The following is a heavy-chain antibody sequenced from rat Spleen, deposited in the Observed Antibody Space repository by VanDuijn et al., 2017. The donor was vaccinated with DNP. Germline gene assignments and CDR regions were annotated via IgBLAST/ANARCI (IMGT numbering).Heavy chain of an antibody. CDR2: IWSGGST. CDR1: GFSLNSNS. CDR3: TRSTSGYYVMDA. J-gene: IGHJ4*01. Sequence: QVQLKESGPGLVQPSQTLSLTCTVSGFSLNSNSVSWVRQSPGKGLEWMGAIWSGGSTDYNSALKSRLSISRDASKSQVFLKMNSLQPEDTAIYFCTRSTSGYYVMDAWGQRASVTVSS. D-gene: IGHD4-3*01. V-gene: IGHV2-1*01.